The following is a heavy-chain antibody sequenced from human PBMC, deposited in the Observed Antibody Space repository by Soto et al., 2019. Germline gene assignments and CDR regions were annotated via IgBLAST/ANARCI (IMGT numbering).Heavy chain of an antibody. CDR1: GDTFNYYS. J-gene: IGHJ5*02. Sequence: VQLVQSEAEVKKPGSSVKVSCEASGDTFNYYSIHWVLQAPGQGLEWMGDIVPMLGTPNYAQKFQGRVTIYADISTRTAYMNLSSLRSEDTALYYCAKLVRGGLDPWGQGTLVTVSS. D-gene: IGHD2-15*01. V-gene: IGHV1-69*06. CDR3: AKLVRGGLDP. CDR2: IVPMLGTP.